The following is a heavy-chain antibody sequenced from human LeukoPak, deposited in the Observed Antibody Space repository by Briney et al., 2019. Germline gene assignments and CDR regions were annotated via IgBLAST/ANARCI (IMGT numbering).Heavy chain of an antibody. D-gene: IGHD2-2*01. Sequence: PGGSLRLSCAASGFTLSSYGMHWVRQAPGKGLEWVAFIRYDGSNKYYADSVKGRFTISRDNSKNTLYLQMNSLRAEDTAVYYCAKGRAKSTRDSSTSCYLDYWGQGTLVTVSS. CDR1: GFTLSSYG. CDR3: AKGRAKSTRDSSTSCYLDY. J-gene: IGHJ4*02. V-gene: IGHV3-30*02. CDR2: IRYDGSNK.